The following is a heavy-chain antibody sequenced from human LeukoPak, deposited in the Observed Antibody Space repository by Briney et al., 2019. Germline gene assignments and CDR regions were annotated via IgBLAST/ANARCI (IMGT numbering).Heavy chain of an antibody. Sequence: GGSLRLPCAASGFTFSSYAMSWVRQAPGKGLEWVSAISGSGGSTYYADSVKGRFTISRDNSKNALYLQMNSLRAEDTAVYYCAVTRGTPHYFDYWGQGTLVTVSS. V-gene: IGHV3-23*01. CDR1: GFTFSSYA. CDR3: AVTRGTPHYFDY. CDR2: ISGSGGST. D-gene: IGHD3-16*01. J-gene: IGHJ4*02.